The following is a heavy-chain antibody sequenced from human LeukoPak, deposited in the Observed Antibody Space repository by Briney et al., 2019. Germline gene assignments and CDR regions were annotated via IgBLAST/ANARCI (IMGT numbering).Heavy chain of an antibody. D-gene: IGHD3-22*01. V-gene: IGHV3-48*01. J-gene: IGHJ4*02. CDR2: ISSSNSTI. Sequence: PGGSLRLSCAASGFTFSSYSMNWVRQAPGKGLEWVSYISSSNSTIYYAGSVKGRFTISRDNAKNSLYLQMNSLRAEDTAVYYCARDAVWGYYDSSGYYPLDYWGQGTLVTVSS. CDR1: GFTFSSYS. CDR3: ARDAVWGYYDSSGYYPLDY.